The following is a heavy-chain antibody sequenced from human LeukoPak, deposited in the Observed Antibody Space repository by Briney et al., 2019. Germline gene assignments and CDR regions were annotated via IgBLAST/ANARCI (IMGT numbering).Heavy chain of an antibody. CDR1: GYTFTRYG. Sequence: ASVKVSCKASGYTFTRYGISWMRQAPGQGLEWMGWITTYNGKTSYGQRFQGRVTMTTDTSTSTAYMELRSLRSDDTAVYYCAARSGELPCDFDYWGQGTLVTVSS. V-gene: IGHV1-18*01. J-gene: IGHJ4*02. D-gene: IGHD1-26*01. CDR2: ITTYNGKT. CDR3: AARSGELPCDFDY.